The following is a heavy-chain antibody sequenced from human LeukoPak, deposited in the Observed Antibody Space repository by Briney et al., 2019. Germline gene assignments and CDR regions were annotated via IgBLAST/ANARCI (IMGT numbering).Heavy chain of an antibody. V-gene: IGHV4-59*12. J-gene: IGHJ4*02. D-gene: IGHD2-21*01. CDR1: GGSISSYY. CDR3: ARRVGISKKYYFDY. CDR2: VSDSGIS. Sequence: PSETLSLTCTVSGGSISSYYWSWIRQPPGKGLEWIGYVSDSGISNCDVSLKSRITISIDKSNNQFSLRLSSVTAADTAVYYCARRVGISKKYYFDYWGQGALVTVSS.